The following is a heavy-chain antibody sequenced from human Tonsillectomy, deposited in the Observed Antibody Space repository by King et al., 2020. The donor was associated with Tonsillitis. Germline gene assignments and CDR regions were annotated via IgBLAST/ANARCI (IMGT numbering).Heavy chain of an antibody. CDR2: ISAYNGNT. CDR3: ARDQRGTYYYDSSGYSPFDY. D-gene: IGHD3-22*01. Sequence: QLVQSGAEVKKPGASVKFSCKASGYTFTSYGISWVRQAPGQGLEWRGGISAYNGNTNYAQKLQGRVTMTTDTPTSTAYMELRSRSSDDTAVYYCARDQRGTYYYDSSGYSPFDYWGQGTLVTVSS. CDR1: GYTFTSYG. V-gene: IGHV1-18*01. J-gene: IGHJ4*02.